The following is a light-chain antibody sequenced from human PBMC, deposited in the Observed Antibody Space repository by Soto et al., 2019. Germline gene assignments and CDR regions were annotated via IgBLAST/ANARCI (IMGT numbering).Light chain of an antibody. CDR2: GNN. J-gene: IGLJ3*02. CDR1: RSNLGAGYD. Sequence: QSVLTQPASVSGAPGQRVTISCTGSRSNLGAGYDVHWYQQVPGTAPKLLIHGNNNRPSGVPDRFSGSKSGTSASLAITGLQAEDEADYYCQSSDSSLSGVWVFGGGTKLTVL. V-gene: IGLV1-40*01. CDR3: QSSDSSLSGVWV.